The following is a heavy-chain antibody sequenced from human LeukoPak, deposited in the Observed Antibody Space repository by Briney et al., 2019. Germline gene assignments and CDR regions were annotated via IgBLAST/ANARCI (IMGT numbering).Heavy chain of an antibody. J-gene: IGHJ3*02. CDR1: GFTFSSYS. CDR2: ISSSGSYI. D-gene: IGHD3-22*01. CDR3: ARDSYDYNDSSSGDAFDI. Sequence: GGSLRLSCAASGFTFSSYSMNWVRQAPGKGLEWVSSISSSGSYIYYADSVKGRFTISRDNAKNSLYLQMNSLRAEDTAVYYCARDSYDYNDSSSGDAFDIWGQGTMVTVSS. V-gene: IGHV3-21*01.